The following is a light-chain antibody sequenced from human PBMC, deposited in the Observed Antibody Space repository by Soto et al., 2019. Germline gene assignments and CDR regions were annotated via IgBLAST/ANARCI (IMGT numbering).Light chain of an antibody. CDR1: QSVSSSY. V-gene: IGKV3-20*01. Sequence: EIVLTQPPGTLSLSPGERATLSCRASQSVSSSYLAWYQQKPGQAPRLLIYGASSRATGIPDRFSGSGSGTAVTLTISRLEPEDFAVYDCQQYGSSLFTFGPGTKVDIK. J-gene: IGKJ3*01. CDR2: GAS. CDR3: QQYGSSLFT.